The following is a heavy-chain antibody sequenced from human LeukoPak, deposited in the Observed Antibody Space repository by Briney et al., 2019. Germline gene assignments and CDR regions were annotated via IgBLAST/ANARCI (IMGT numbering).Heavy chain of an antibody. Sequence: SETLSLTCTVSGGSISSYYWSWIRQPPGKGLEWIGYIYYSGSTNYSPSLKSRVTISVDTSKNQFSLKLSSVTAADTAVYYCARGAYGDYPEDYWGQGTLVTVSS. D-gene: IGHD4-17*01. CDR2: IYYSGST. V-gene: IGHV4-59*01. CDR1: GGSISSYY. CDR3: ARGAYGDYPEDY. J-gene: IGHJ4*02.